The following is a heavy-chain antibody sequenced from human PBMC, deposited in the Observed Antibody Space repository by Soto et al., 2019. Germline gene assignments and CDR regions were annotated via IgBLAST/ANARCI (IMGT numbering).Heavy chain of an antibody. CDR1: GGSFSGYY. CDR3: TRGGIKRFFCSGGSCYGADVFDI. V-gene: IGHV4-34*01. D-gene: IGHD2-15*01. CDR2: INHSGST. Sequence: SETLSLTCAVYGGSFSGYYWSWIRQPPGKGLEWIGEINHSGSTNYNPSLKSRVTISVDTSKNQFSLKLSSVTAADTAGYYCTRGGIKRFFCSGGSCYGADVFDIGGQGTMATVSS. J-gene: IGHJ3*02.